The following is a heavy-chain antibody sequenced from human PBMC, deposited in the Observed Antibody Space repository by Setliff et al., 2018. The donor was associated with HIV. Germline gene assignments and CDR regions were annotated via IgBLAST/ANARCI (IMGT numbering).Heavy chain of an antibody. J-gene: IGHJ4*02. D-gene: IGHD2-8*02. CDR1: GYTFTTSA. V-gene: IGHV1-18*01. Sequence: EASVKVSCKASGYTFTTSAISWVRQAPGQELQWMGWSHTYNGNVNYARKFRGRVTMTTDASTNTAFMELSNLRSDDTAIYYCARESSWSAFYFDSWGQGTQVTVSS. CDR3: ARESSWSAFYFDS. CDR2: SHTYNGNV.